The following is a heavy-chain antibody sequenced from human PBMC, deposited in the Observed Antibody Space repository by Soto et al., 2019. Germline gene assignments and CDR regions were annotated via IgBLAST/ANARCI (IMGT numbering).Heavy chain of an antibody. V-gene: IGHV3-11*01. Sequence: PGGSLRLSCAASGFTFGDYYISWIRQAPGKGLEWVSYISSSGTTIYHADSVKGRFTISRDNAKNSLFLQMNSLRAEDTAVYYCARGYFDWSYFAFDPWGQGT. CDR3: ARGYFDWSYFAFDP. J-gene: IGHJ5*02. D-gene: IGHD3-9*01. CDR2: ISSSGTTI. CDR1: GFTFGDYY.